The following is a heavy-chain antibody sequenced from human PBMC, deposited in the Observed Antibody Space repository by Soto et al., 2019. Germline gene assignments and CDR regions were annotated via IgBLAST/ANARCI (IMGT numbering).Heavy chain of an antibody. D-gene: IGHD2-2*01. CDR3: ARRAYQLLRNDAFDF. J-gene: IGHJ3*01. CDR1: GFTFTSHS. Sequence: EVQLVESGGGLVQPRGSLSLSCAASGFTFTSHSMNWVRQAPGKGLEWISYISGASTHIYYADSVKGRFTISRDNAKNSLYLQMNSLRAEDTAVYYCARRAYQLLRNDAFDFWGQGTMVTVSS. V-gene: IGHV3-48*04. CDR2: ISGASTHI.